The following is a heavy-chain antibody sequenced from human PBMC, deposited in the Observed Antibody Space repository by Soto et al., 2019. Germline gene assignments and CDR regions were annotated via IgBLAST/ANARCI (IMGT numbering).Heavy chain of an antibody. Sequence: GGSLRLSCAASGFTFSSYAMSWVRQAPGKGLEWVSAISGSGGSTYYADSVKGRFTISRDNSKNTLYLQMNSLRAEDTAVYYCAKASTDCSGGSCYSGEYYYYYYMDVWGKGTTVTVSS. CDR1: GFTFSSYA. J-gene: IGHJ6*03. CDR3: AKASTDCSGGSCYSGEYYYYYYMDV. D-gene: IGHD2-15*01. V-gene: IGHV3-23*01. CDR2: ISGSGGST.